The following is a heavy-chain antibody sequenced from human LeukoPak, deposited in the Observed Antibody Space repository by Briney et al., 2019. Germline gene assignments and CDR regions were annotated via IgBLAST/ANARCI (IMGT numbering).Heavy chain of an antibody. CDR1: GYTFTGYY. J-gene: IGHJ5*02. Sequence: ASVKVSCKASGYTFTGYYMHWVRQAPGQGLEWMGWINPNIGGTNYAQKFQGRVTMTRDTSISTAYMELSRLRSDDTAVYYCARDNGSGSYVTNWFDPWGQGTLVTVSS. V-gene: IGHV1-2*02. D-gene: IGHD1-26*01. CDR3: ARDNGSGSYVTNWFDP. CDR2: INPNIGGT.